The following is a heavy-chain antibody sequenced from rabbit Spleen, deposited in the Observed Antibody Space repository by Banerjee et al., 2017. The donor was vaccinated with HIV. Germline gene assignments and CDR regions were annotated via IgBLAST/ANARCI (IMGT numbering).Heavy chain of an antibody. J-gene: IGHJ4*01. V-gene: IGHV1S40*01. Sequence: QSLEESGGDLVKPGASLTLTCTASGVSFSSSSYMCWVRQAPGKGLEWIACIDSGSSGFTYFATWAKGRFTISKTSSTTVTLQMTRLTAADMATYFCARDLDGVIGWNFGWWGPGTLVTVS. CDR2: IDSGSSGFT. CDR1: GVSFSSSSY. D-gene: IGHD1-1*01. CDR3: ARDLDGVIGWNFGW.